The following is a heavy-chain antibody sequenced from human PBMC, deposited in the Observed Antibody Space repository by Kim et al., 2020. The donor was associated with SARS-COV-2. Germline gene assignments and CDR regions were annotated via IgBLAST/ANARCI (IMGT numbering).Heavy chain of an antibody. V-gene: IGHV3-64D*09. Sequence: TFYGDSVKGRCTISRDNSKNTLSLQMSSLRPEDTATYYSVPGINLIRGVTSWGQGTLVIVSS. CDR3: VPGINLIRGVTS. D-gene: IGHD3-10*01. J-gene: IGHJ4*02. CDR2: T.